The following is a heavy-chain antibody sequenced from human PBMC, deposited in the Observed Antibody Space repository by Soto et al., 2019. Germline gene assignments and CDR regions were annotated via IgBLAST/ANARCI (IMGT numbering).Heavy chain of an antibody. J-gene: IGHJ5*02. CDR1: GFSFSSSW. V-gene: IGHV3-74*01. CDR2: INNDGSNT. D-gene: IGHD3-3*01. CDR3: ARPYDFWTGYYLPGDS. Sequence: EVQLVESGGGLVQPGESLRLSCAASGFSFSSSWMHWVRQAPGKGLVWVSRINNDGSNTRYADSVKGRFTVSRDNAKNTLYLQMNSLRAEDTAMYYCARPYDFWTGYYLPGDSWGQGTLVTVSS.